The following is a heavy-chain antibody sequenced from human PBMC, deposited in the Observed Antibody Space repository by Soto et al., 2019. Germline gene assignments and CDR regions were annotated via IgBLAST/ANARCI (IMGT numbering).Heavy chain of an antibody. V-gene: IGHV1-3*05. CDR3: ARSIVVVTALDY. D-gene: IGHD2-21*02. Sequence: QVQLVQSGAEEKKPGASVKVSCKASGYTFTSYAMHWVRQAPGQRLEWMGWINAGNGNTKYSQKFQGRVTITRDTSASTAYMELSSLRSEDTAVYYCARSIVVVTALDYWGQGTLGTSSS. CDR1: GYTFTSYA. J-gene: IGHJ4*02. CDR2: INAGNGNT.